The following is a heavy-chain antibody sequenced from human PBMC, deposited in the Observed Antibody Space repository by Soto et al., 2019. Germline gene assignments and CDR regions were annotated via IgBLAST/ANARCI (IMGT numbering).Heavy chain of an antibody. V-gene: IGHV3-23*01. D-gene: IGHD4-17*01. CDR3: AKATDEAGPNTVTITAPFDY. Sequence: GGSLRLSCAASGFTFSSYAMSWVRQAPGKGLEWVSAISGSGGSTYYADSVKGRFTISRDNSKNTLYLQMNSLRAEDTAVYYCAKATDEAGPNTVTITAPFDYWGQGTLVTVSS. J-gene: IGHJ4*02. CDR2: ISGSGGST. CDR1: GFTFSSYA.